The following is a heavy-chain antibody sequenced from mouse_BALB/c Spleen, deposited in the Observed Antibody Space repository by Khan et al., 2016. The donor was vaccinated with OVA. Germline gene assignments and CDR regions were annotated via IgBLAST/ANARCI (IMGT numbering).Heavy chain of an antibody. CDR3: ARNSYTYAFTY. D-gene: IGHD2-14*01. Sequence: QVQLKQSGPGLVQPSQSLSITCTVSGFSLNTYGIHWIRQSQGKGLEWLGVIRSGGSTDYNGAFISRLNITKDNSKSQVVFKMNSLQADDKAIYDCARNSYTYAFTYWGQGTLVTVSA. CDR2: IRSGGST. CDR1: GFSLNTYG. V-gene: IGHV2-2*01. J-gene: IGHJ3*01.